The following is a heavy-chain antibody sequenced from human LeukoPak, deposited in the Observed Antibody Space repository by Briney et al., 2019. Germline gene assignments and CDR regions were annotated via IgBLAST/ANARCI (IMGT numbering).Heavy chain of an antibody. CDR3: VRLYSSSWYYFDL. D-gene: IGHD6-13*01. Sequence: QSSETLSLTCTVSGGSISSYYWSWIRQPPGKGLEWIGYIYYSGSTNYNPSLKSRVTISVDTSKNQFSLKLSSVTAADTAVYYCVRLYSSSWYYFDLWGRGTLVTVSS. V-gene: IGHV4-59*08. J-gene: IGHJ2*01. CDR2: IYYSGST. CDR1: GGSISSYY.